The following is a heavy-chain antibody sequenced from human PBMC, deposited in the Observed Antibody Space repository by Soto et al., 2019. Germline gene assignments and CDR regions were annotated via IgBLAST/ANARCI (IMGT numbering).Heavy chain of an antibody. CDR3: ARDSAAGAGIGWDY. CDR2: INPNSDDT. J-gene: IGHJ4*01. Sequence: DSVQVSCMASGYIFTEYYIHWVGQAPGQGLEWMGWINPNSDDTRYAQKFRGRVTVTMDTSISTAYMDLSRLTSDDTAVYYCARDSAAGAGIGWDYWGQGTLVTVSS. V-gene: IGHV1-2*02. CDR1: GYIFTEYY. D-gene: IGHD6-13*01.